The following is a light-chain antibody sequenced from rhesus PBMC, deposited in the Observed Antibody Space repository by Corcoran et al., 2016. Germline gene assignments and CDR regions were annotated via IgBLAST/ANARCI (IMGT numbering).Light chain of an antibody. Sequence: DIQMTQSPSSLSASVGDRVTITCRASQGIRSYLAWYQQKPGKAPNLLSYAASTLQSGVPSRFSGRGSGTDFTLTISSLQPEDFATYYCQQHNSYPLTFGGGTKVELK. J-gene: IGKJ4*01. CDR3: QQHNSYPLT. CDR2: AAS. CDR1: QGIRSY. V-gene: IGKV1-25*01.